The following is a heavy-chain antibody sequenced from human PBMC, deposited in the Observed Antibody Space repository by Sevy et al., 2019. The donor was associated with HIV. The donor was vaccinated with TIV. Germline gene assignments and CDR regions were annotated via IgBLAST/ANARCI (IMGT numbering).Heavy chain of an antibody. CDR3: AADGPVEQLSLRY. V-gene: IGHV1-58*01. J-gene: IGHJ4*02. CDR2: IVVCSGNT. D-gene: IGHD6-6*01. CDR1: GFTFTSSA. Sequence: SVKVSCKASGFTFTSSAVQWVRQARGQRLEWIGWIVVCSGNTNYAQKFQERVTITRDMSTSTAYMELSSLRSEDTAVYYCAADGPVEQLSLRYWGQGTLVTVSS.